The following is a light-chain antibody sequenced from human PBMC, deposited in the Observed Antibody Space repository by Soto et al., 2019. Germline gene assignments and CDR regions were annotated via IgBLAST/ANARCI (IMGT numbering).Light chain of an antibody. J-gene: IGKJ1*01. CDR3: QQYGSSGT. Sequence: ETVLTHSAGTLSLYQRESATLSCRASQNVARNYLAWFQQRPGQAPRLLIYDASTRATGIPDRFSGSGSGTDFTLTISRLEPEDFAVYYCQQYGSSGTFGQGTKVDIK. CDR2: DAS. V-gene: IGKV3-20*01. CDR1: QNVARNY.